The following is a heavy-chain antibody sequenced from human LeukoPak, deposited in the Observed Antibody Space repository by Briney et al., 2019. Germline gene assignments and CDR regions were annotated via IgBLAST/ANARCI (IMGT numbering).Heavy chain of an antibody. V-gene: IGHV3-11*04. CDR1: GFTFSDYY. CDR3: GAGRQFVGAFDI. J-gene: IGHJ3*02. Sequence: PGGSLRLSCAASGFTFSDYYMSWIRQAPGKGLEWVSYISSSGSTIYYADSVKGQFTISRDDAKKSLYLQMNSLRAEDTAIYYCGAGRQFVGAFDIWGQGTLVTVSS. CDR2: ISSSGSTI. D-gene: IGHD3-10*01.